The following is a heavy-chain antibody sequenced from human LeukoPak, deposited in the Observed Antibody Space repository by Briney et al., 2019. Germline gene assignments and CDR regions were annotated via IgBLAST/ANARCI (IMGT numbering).Heavy chain of an antibody. CDR1: GYTFTGHH. Sequence: ASVKVSCKASGYTFTGHHMHCVRQAPGQGLEWMGWIKPDSGDTNYAQRFHGRVTMTRDKSITTAYMELSRVRYDDTAVYYCASAREESTGNYDAFDIWGQGTMVTVSS. D-gene: IGHD1-1*01. CDR3: ASAREESTGNYDAFDI. V-gene: IGHV1-2*02. CDR2: IKPDSGDT. J-gene: IGHJ3*02.